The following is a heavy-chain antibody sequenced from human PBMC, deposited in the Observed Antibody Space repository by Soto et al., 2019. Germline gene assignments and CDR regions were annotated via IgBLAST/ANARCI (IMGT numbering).Heavy chain of an antibody. CDR3: ARTSSDFWSGYYFDY. CDR2: INHSGST. Sequence: PSETLSLTCAVYGGSFSGYYWSWIRQPPGKGLEWIGEINHSGSTNYNPSLKSRVTISVDTSKNQFSLKLSSVTAADTAVYYCARTSSDFWSGYYFDYWGQGTLVTVSS. J-gene: IGHJ4*02. CDR1: GGSFSGYY. D-gene: IGHD3-3*01. V-gene: IGHV4-34*01.